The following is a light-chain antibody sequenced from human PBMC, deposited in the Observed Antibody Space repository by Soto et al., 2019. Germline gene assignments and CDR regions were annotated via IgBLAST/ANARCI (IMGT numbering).Light chain of an antibody. CDR1: SSDVGGYNY. J-gene: IGLJ1*01. Sequence: QSALTQPASVSGSPGQSITISCTGTSSDVGGYNYVSWYQQHPGIAPKLLIYDVINRPSGVSTRFSGSKSGNTASLTISGLQAEDEADYYCSSYTSTSTLLYVFGTGTKLTVL. V-gene: IGLV2-14*01. CDR2: DVI. CDR3: SSYTSTSTLLYV.